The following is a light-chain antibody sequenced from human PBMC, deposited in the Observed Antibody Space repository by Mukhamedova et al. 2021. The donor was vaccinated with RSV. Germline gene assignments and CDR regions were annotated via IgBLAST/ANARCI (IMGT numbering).Light chain of an antibody. Sequence: GVSNRFSGSKSGNTASLTISELQVEDEADYYCSSYASGGFYAFGTGTKVTVL. CDR3: SSYASGGFYA. V-gene: IGLV2-14*01. J-gene: IGLJ1*01.